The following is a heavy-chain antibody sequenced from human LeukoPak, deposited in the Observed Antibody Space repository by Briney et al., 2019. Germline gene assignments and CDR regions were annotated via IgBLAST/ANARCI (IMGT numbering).Heavy chain of an antibody. V-gene: IGHV3-30*03. J-gene: IGHJ4*02. Sequence: GGSLRLSCAASGFTFSSYGMHWVRQAPGKGLEWVAVISYDGSNKYYADTVKGRFTISRDNSKNTLYLQMNSLRAEDTAVYYCAREGGFLEWLFQMYFDYWGQGTLVTVSS. CDR3: AREGGFLEWLFQMYFDY. CDR1: GFTFSSYG. CDR2: ISYDGSNK. D-gene: IGHD3-3*01.